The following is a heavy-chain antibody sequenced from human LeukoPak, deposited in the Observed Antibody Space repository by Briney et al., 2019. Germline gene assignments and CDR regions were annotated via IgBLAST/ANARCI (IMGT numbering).Heavy chain of an antibody. CDR1: GYTFTSYG. CDR2: INPNSGGT. CDR3: AREKFDFYDSSGYKSGRGLDF. D-gene: IGHD3-22*01. V-gene: IGHV1-2*02. J-gene: IGHJ4*02. Sequence: VASVKVSCKASGYTFTSYGISWVRQAPGQGLEWMGWINPNSGGTNYGQNFQGRVTMTRDTSIRTAYMELSRLRSDDTAVYYCAREKFDFYDSSGYKSGRGLDFWGQGTLVTVSS.